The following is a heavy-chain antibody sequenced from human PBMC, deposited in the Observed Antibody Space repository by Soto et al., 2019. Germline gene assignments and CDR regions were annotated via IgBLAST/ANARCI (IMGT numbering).Heavy chain of an antibody. CDR2: IYHSGST. CDR3: ARAPSYGDYYYYGMDV. D-gene: IGHD4-17*01. J-gene: IGHJ6*02. CDR1: GGSISSSNW. Sequence: SETLSLTCAVSGGSISSSNWLSWVRQPPGKGLEWIGEIYHSGSTNYNPSLKSRVTISVDKSKNQFSLKLSSVTAADTAVYYCARAPSYGDYYYYGMDVWGQGTTVTVSS. V-gene: IGHV4-4*02.